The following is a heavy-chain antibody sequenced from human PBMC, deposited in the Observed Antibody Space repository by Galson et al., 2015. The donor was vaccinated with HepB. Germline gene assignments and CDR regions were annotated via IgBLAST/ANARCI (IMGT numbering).Heavy chain of an antibody. CDR2: IWRDGSNK. D-gene: IGHD3-9*01. CDR3: AREVEEEDVILSGSYGSSGMDV. Sequence: SLRLSCAASGFTFSSYGMHWVRQAPGQGLEWVADIWRDGSNKYYADSVKGRFTISRDNSKNTLYLQMNSLRAEDTAVYYCAREVEEEDVILSGSYGSSGMDVWGQGTPVTVSS. V-gene: IGHV3-33*01. J-gene: IGHJ6*02. CDR1: GFTFSSYG.